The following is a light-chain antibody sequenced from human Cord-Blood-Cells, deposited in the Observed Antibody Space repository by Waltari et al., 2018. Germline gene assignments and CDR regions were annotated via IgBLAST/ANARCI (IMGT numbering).Light chain of an antibody. V-gene: IGLV3-25*03. CDR1: ALPKQY. J-gene: IGLJ3*02. Sequence: SYELTQPPSVSVSPGQTARITCYGDALPKQYAYWYQQKPGQAPVLVIYKDSERPSGIPERFSGSSSGKTVTLTISGVQAEDEADYYCQSADSSGTYPVFGGGTKLTVL. CDR3: QSADSSGTYPV. CDR2: KDS.